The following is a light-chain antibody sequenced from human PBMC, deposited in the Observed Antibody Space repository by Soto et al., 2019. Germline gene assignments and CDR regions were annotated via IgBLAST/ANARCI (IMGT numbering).Light chain of an antibody. V-gene: IGKV4-1*01. CDR1: QSVLYSSNNKNY. CDR3: QQYYSTPYT. CDR2: WAS. J-gene: IGKJ2*01. Sequence: DIVMTQSPDSLAVSLGERATINCKSSQSVLYSSNNKNYLAWYQQKPGQPPKLLIYWASTRESGVPDRFSGSGSGTDFPLTISSLQAEDVAVYYCQQYYSTPYTCGQGNKREIK.